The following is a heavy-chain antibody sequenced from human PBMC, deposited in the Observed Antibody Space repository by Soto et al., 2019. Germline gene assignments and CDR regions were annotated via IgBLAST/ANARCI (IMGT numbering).Heavy chain of an antibody. CDR1: GFTFSSYW. CDR2: IKQDGSEK. Sequence: GGSLRLSCAASGFTFSSYWMSWVRQAPGKGLEWVANIKQDGSEKYYVDSVKGRVTISRDNAKNSLYLQMNSLRAEDTAVYYCARVGVVVVVAATSYYYYYYMDVWGKGTTVTVSS. J-gene: IGHJ6*03. CDR3: ARVGVVVVVAATSYYYYYYMDV. D-gene: IGHD2-15*01. V-gene: IGHV3-7*01.